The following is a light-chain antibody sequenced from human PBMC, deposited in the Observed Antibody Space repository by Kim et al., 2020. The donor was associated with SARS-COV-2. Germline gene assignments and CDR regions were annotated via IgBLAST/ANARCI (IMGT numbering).Light chain of an antibody. CDR3: MQARQPHPWT. V-gene: IGKV2-28*01. J-gene: IGKJ1*01. CDR2: LAS. CDR1: QSLLHSNGYNY. Sequence: DIVMTQSPLSLPVTPGEPASISCRTSQSLLHSNGYNYLDWYLQKPGQSPQLLSYLASNRASGVPHRFSGSGSGTDFTLKINRVEAEDVVLYYCMQARQPHPWTFGPGTQVDLK.